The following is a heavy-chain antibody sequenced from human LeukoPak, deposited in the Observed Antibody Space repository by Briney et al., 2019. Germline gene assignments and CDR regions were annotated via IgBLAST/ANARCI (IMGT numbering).Heavy chain of an antibody. Sequence: GRSLRLSCAGFGFTFDEHAMHWVRQAPGKGLEWVSGISWNSGSIAYADSVKGRFTISRDNAKNLLFLQMSSLRAADTALYYCVKGHCSSSSCFPNYYYYMDIWGTGTTVTVSS. D-gene: IGHD2-15*01. J-gene: IGHJ6*03. V-gene: IGHV3-9*01. CDR1: GFTFDEHA. CDR2: ISWNSGSI. CDR3: VKGHCSSSSCFPNYYYYMDI.